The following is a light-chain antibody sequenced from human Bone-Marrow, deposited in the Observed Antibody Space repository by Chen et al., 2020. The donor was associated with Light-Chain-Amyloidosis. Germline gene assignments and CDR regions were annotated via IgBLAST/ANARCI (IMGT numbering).Light chain of an antibody. CDR3: QSADSSGTYEVI. V-gene: IGLV3-25*03. CDR2: RDT. J-gene: IGLJ2*01. Sequence: SYELTQPPSVSVSPGQTARITCSGDDLPTKYAYWYQQKPGQAPVLVIHRDTEMPSGISERFSGSSSGTTATLTIGGGQAEDEAAYHCQSADSSGTYEVIFGGGTKLTVL. CDR1: DLPTKY.